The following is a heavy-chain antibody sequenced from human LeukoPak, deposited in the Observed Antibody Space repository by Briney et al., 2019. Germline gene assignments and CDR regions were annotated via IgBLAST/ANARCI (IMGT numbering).Heavy chain of an antibody. CDR2: IYTSGST. CDR1: GGSISSYY. CDR3: ARDRQTYEPPTWIQLWFDY. Sequence: SETLSLTCTVSGGSISSYYWSWIRQPAGKGLEWIGRIYTSGSTNYNPSLKSRATMSVDTSKNQFSLKLSSVTAADTAVYYCARDRQTYEPPTWIQLWFDYWGQGTLVTVSS. V-gene: IGHV4-4*07. J-gene: IGHJ4*02. D-gene: IGHD5-18*01.